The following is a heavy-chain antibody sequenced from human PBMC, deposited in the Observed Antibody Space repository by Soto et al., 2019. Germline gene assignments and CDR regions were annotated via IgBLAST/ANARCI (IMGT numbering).Heavy chain of an antibody. V-gene: IGHV1-69*06. Sequence: ASVKVSCKTSGDILSGYSISWVRQAPGQGLEWMGGIIPIFGTTNYAQRFHGRVTITADKSTSTVYMELYSLKSSDTAVYYCARGEERVAMPSGYWGQGTLVTVSS. CDR3: ARGEERVAMPSGY. D-gene: IGHD2-2*01. CDR1: GDILSGYS. J-gene: IGHJ4*02. CDR2: IIPIFGTT.